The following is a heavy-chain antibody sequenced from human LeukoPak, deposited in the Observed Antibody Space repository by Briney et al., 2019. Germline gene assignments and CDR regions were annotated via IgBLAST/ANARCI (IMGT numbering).Heavy chain of an antibody. J-gene: IGHJ4*02. Sequence: ASVKVSCKASGYTFTAYYMHWVRQAPGQGLEWMGRINPNSGDTIYAQKFQGRVTMTRDTSISTAYMELTRLRSDDTAVYYCACWGGGNQGHWGQGTLVTVSS. D-gene: IGHD4-23*01. CDR2: INPNSGDT. CDR3: ACWGGGNQGH. CDR1: GYTFTAYY. V-gene: IGHV1-2*06.